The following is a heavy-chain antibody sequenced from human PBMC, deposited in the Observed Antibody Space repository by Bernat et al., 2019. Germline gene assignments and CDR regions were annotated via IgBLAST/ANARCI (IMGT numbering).Heavy chain of an antibody. CDR3: ARRDCSSTSCYSHYYGMDV. CDR1: GFTFSSYS. D-gene: IGHD2-2*01. CDR2: ISSSSSTI. V-gene: IGHV3-48*01. Sequence: EVQLVESGGGLVQPGGSLRLSCAASGFTFSSYSMNWVRQAPGKGLEWVSYISSSSSTIYYAESVKGRFTIARDNAKNSLYLQMNSLRAEDTAVYDCARRDCSSTSCYSHYYGMDVWGQGTTVTVSS. J-gene: IGHJ6*02.